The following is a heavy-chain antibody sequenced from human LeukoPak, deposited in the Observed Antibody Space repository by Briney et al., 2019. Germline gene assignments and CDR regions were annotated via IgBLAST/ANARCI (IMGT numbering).Heavy chain of an antibody. J-gene: IGHJ3*02. V-gene: IGHV4-39*07. CDR2: IYYSGST. CDR3: ARGLGYYDFWSGHYTRYHAFDI. Sequence: SETLSLTCTVSGGSISSSSYYWGWIRQPPGKGLEWIGSIYYSGSTYYNPSLKSRVTISVDTSKNQFSLKLSSVTAADTAVYYCARGLGYYDFWSGHYTRYHAFDIWGQGTMVTASS. D-gene: IGHD3-3*01. CDR1: GGSISSSSYY.